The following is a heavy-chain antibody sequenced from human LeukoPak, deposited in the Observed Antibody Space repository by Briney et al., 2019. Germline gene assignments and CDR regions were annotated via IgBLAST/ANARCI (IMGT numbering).Heavy chain of an antibody. CDR1: GFTFSSYA. CDR2: ISYDGSNK. CDR3: AKGLYDSSGYYYPYFDN. D-gene: IGHD3-22*01. Sequence: GGSLRLSCAASGFTFSSYAMSWVRQAPGKGLEWVAVISYDGSNKNYADSVKGRFTISRDNSKNTLYLQMNTLSAEDTAVYFCAKGLYDSSGYYYPYFDNWGQGTPVIVSS. V-gene: IGHV3-30*18. J-gene: IGHJ4*02.